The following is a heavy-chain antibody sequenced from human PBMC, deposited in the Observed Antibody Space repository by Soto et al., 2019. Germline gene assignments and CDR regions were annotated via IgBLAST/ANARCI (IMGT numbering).Heavy chain of an antibody. CDR1: GYSFSNFW. CDR3: AKHISRDFDFWSGLYYYYGMDV. CDR2: IYPGDSDT. D-gene: IGHD3-3*01. Sequence: GESLKIPCKGSGYSFSNFWIGWVRQMPGKGLEWMGIIYPGDSDTRYNPSFQGQVTISTDNSINTAYLQWNSLKASDTAIYYCAKHISRDFDFWSGLYYYYGMDVWGQGTTVTVSS. V-gene: IGHV5-51*01. J-gene: IGHJ6*02.